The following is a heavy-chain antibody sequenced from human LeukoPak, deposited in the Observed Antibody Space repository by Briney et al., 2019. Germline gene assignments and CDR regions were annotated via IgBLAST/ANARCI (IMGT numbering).Heavy chain of an antibody. CDR3: AREIGKTRWLEHYYYYYGMDV. Sequence: GGSLRLSCAASGFTFSSYWMSLVRLAPGKGLEWVANIKQDGSEKYYVDSVKGRFTISRDNAKNSLYLQMNSLRAEDTAVYYCAREIGKTRWLEHYYYYYGMDVWGQGTTVTVSS. D-gene: IGHD5-12*01. CDR1: GFTFSSYW. CDR2: IKQDGSEK. V-gene: IGHV3-7*01. J-gene: IGHJ6*02.